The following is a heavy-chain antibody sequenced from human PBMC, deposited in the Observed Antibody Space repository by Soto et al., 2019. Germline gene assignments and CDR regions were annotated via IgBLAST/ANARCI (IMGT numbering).Heavy chain of an antibody. J-gene: IGHJ6*03. D-gene: IGHD6-13*01. Sequence: QLQLVESGGGVVQPGRSLRLSCAASGFTFSNYGMHWVRQTPGKGLEWVAAISYDGGNEYYADSVRGRFTISRDNFRNTRDLQMNSLRDEDAALYYCAKNFRQQRRGLYYMDVWGKGTTVSVS. CDR3: AKNFRQQRRGLYYMDV. V-gene: IGHV3-30*18. CDR1: GFTFSNYG. CDR2: ISYDGGNE.